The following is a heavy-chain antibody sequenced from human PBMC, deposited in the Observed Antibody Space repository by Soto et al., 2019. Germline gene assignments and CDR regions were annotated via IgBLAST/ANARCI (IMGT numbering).Heavy chain of an antibody. J-gene: IGHJ3*01. CDR3: AKDGQYRTDGFDV. V-gene: IGHV3-23*01. Sequence: GGSLRLSCAASGFTFSSHGMSWVRQAPGKGLEWIAGLSRGGGTTYYADSVKGRFTISRDNSKNTLDLIMNSLKVEDTALYYCAKDGQYRTDGFDVWGQGTMLTVSS. CDR2: LSRGGGTT. CDR1: GFTFSSHG. D-gene: IGHD6-6*01.